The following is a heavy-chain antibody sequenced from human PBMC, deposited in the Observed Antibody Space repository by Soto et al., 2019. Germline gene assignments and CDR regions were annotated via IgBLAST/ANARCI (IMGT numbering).Heavy chain of an antibody. CDR1: GFTFSNAW. CDR2: IKSKTDGGTT. D-gene: IGHD5-12*01. CDR3: TTAGGQTDVDIVATISSGYYYGMDV. V-gene: IGHV3-15*07. Sequence: GGSLRLSCAASGFTFSNAWMNWVRQAPGKGLEWVGRIKSKTDGGTTDYAAPVKGRFTISRDDSKNTLYLQMNSLKTEDTAVYYCTTAGGQTDVDIVATISSGYYYGMDVWGQGTTVTVSS. J-gene: IGHJ6*02.